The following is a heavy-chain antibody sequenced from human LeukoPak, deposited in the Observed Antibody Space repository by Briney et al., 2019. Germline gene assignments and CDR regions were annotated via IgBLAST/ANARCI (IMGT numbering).Heavy chain of an antibody. J-gene: IGHJ6*02. Sequence: SETLSLTCAVSGGSFSDYYWTWIRQSPGEGLEWIGEVKHPGGTNYSPSLRGRVAISVDTSKNQFSLRLTSVTAADTSVFYCARGRGHSSGWGHYYYSLDVWGQGTAVTVSS. D-gene: IGHD3-10*01. CDR2: VKHPGGT. V-gene: IGHV4-34*01. CDR3: ARGRGHSSGWGHYYYSLDV. CDR1: GGSFSDYY.